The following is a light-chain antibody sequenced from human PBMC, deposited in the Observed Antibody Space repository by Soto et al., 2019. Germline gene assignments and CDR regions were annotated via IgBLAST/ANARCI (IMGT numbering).Light chain of an antibody. V-gene: IGKV1-12*01. CDR3: QQPNTFPWT. CDR1: QDITIW. Sequence: DIQMTQSPSSVSASVGDRVTITCRASQDITIWLAWYQQKPGKAPKLLISAASDVQSGVPSRFSGSGSGTDFTLTISSLRPEDFATYYCQQPNTFPWTFGQGTKVEI. J-gene: IGKJ1*01. CDR2: AAS.